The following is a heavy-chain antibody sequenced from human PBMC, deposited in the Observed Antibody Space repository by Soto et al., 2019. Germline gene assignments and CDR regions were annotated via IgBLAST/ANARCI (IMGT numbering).Heavy chain of an antibody. CDR3: ARAEGLHWIDP. Sequence: EVQLVESGGGLVQPGGSLRLSCAASGFTFSSYAMHWVRQAPGKGLEYVSAISSNGGSTYYANSVKGRFTISRDNSKNTLYLQMGSLRAEDMAVYYCARAEGLHWIDPWGQGTLVTVSS. V-gene: IGHV3-64*01. CDR1: GFTFSSYA. CDR2: ISSNGGST. J-gene: IGHJ5*02. D-gene: IGHD2-21*02.